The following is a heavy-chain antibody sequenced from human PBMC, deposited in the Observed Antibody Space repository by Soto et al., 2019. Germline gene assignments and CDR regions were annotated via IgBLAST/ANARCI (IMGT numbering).Heavy chain of an antibody. CDR3: EVTTGY. V-gene: IGHV1-8*01. Sequence: ASVKVSCKTSGYTFTDYDINWVRQATGQGLEWMGWVSPDHGNAGYAQQFQGRVTMTSDTSTSTVYMELSNLRSEDTAVYFCEVTTGYWGQGTMVAVSS. J-gene: IGHJ4*02. CDR1: GYTFTDYD. CDR2: VSPDHGNA. D-gene: IGHD2-21*02.